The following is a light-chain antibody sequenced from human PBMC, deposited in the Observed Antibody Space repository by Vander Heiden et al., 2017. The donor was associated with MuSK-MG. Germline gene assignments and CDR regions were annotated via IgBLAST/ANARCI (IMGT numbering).Light chain of an antibody. Sequence: EIVLTPSPATLSLSPGERATLSCSASQSVSSYLAWYQQKPGQAPRLLIYDASNRATGIPARFSGSGSGTDFTLTISSLEPEDFAVYYCQQRSNWLFGGGTKVEIK. CDR2: DAS. J-gene: IGKJ4*01. V-gene: IGKV3-11*01. CDR1: QSVSSY. CDR3: QQRSNWL.